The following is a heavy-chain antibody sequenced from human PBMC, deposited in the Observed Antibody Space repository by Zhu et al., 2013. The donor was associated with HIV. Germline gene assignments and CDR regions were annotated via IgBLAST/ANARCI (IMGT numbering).Heavy chain of an antibody. Sequence: QVQLVQSGAEVKKPGASVKVSCKASGYTFTSYAMHWVRQAPGQRLEWMGWSNAGNGNTKYSQEFQGRVTITRDTSASTAYMELSSLRSEDMAVYYCATSTGLVVPAAAPSYYYYGMDVWGQGTTVTVSS. CDR2: SNAGNGNT. J-gene: IGHJ6*02. D-gene: IGHD2-2*01. CDR3: ATSTGLVVPAAAPSYYYYGMDV. CDR1: GYTFTSYA. V-gene: IGHV1-3*02.